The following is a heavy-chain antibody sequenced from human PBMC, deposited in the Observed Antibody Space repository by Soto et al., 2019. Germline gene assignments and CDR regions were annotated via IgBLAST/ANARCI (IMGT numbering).Heavy chain of an antibody. CDR1: GYSFTSYW. V-gene: IGHV5-10-1*01. D-gene: IGHD2-15*01. Sequence: GESLKISCKGSGYSFTSYWNSWVRQMPGKGLEWMGRIDPSDSYTNYSPSFQGHVTISADKSISTAYLQWSSLKASDTAMYYCARSTYCSGGSCPGGMDVWGQGTTVTVSS. CDR3: ARSTYCSGGSCPGGMDV. CDR2: IDPSDSYT. J-gene: IGHJ6*02.